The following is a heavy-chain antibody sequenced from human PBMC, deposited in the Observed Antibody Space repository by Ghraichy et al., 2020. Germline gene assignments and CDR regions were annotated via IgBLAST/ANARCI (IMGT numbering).Heavy chain of an antibody. CDR2: IYYSGST. CDR1: GGSISSYY. Sequence: SETLSLTCTVSGGSISSYYWSWIRQPPGKGLEWIGYIYYSGSTNYNPSLKSRVTISVDTSKNQFSLKLSSVTAADTAVYYCARQEGNSFTDAFDIWGQGTMVTVSS. V-gene: IGHV4-59*08. J-gene: IGHJ3*02. D-gene: IGHD4-23*01. CDR3: ARQEGNSFTDAFDI.